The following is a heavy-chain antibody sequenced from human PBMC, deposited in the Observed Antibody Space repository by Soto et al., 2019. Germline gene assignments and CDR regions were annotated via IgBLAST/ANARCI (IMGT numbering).Heavy chain of an antibody. Sequence: EVQLLESGGGLVQPGGSLRLSCATSGFTFSDHAMHWVRQAPGEGLEWVSGIRGDFVTTPYADSVKGRFTISRDNSQSKLYLQMNSLRADDTAIYYCVKEGKMGVEGFDFWGQGTLVTVSS. D-gene: IGHD1-26*01. J-gene: IGHJ4*02. CDR1: GFTFSDHA. V-gene: IGHV3-23*01. CDR2: IRGDFVTT. CDR3: VKEGKMGVEGFDF.